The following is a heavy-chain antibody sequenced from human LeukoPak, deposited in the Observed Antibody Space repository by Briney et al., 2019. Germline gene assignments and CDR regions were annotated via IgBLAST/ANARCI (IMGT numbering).Heavy chain of an antibody. CDR1: GGSFSGYY. Sequence: SETLSLSCAVYGGSFSGYYWSWIRHPPGKGLERIGEINHSGSTNNNPSLKSRVTISVDTSKNQFSLKLSSVTAADTAVYYCARVRVVSRWFDPWGQGTLVTVSS. CDR2: INHSGST. V-gene: IGHV4-34*01. D-gene: IGHD2-15*01. CDR3: ARVRVVSRWFDP. J-gene: IGHJ5*02.